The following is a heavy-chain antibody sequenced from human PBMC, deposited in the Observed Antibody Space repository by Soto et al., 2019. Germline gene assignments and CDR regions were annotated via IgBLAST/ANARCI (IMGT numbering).Heavy chain of an antibody. CDR3: ARAGYDFWCGYYIPYSPGYYYYDYMDV. CDR2: IYYSGST. V-gene: IGHV4-59*01. J-gene: IGHJ6*03. D-gene: IGHD3-3*01. Sequence: SQTLPLPCTASAGTLSSCYYRCIPLPPRNRLPWIRYIYYSGSTNYNPSLKSRVTISVDTSKNQFSLKLSSVTAADTAVYYCARAGYDFWCGYYIPYSPGYYYYDYMDVWGKGTTVT. CDR1: AGTLSSCY.